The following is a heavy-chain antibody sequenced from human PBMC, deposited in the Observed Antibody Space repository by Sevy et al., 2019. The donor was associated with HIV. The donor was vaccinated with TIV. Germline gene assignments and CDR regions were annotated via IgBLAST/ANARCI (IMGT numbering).Heavy chain of an antibody. CDR2: ISFDGSTT. J-gene: IGHJ4*02. D-gene: IGHD1-26*01. Sequence: GGSLRLSCAASGFSFRNYWMHWVRQAPGKGLVWVSRISFDGSTTTYADSVKGRFTISRDNAKNMLYLQMNSLRAEDTAVYYCAREVGRGHDYWGQGTLVTVSS. CDR1: GFSFRNYW. CDR3: AREVGRGHDY. V-gene: IGHV3-74*01.